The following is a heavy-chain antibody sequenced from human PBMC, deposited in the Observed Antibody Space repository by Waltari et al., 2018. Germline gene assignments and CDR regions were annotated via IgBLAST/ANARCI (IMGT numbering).Heavy chain of an antibody. D-gene: IGHD3-22*01. CDR2: ISAYNGNT. J-gene: IGHJ1*01. CDR3: AQGNYYDSSGYYEGIEYFQH. V-gene: IGHV1-18*01. CDR1: GYTFTSYG. Sequence: QVQLVQSGAEVKKPGASVKVSCKASGYTFTSYGISWVRQAPGQGLEWMGWISAYNGNTNYAQKLQGRVTMTTDTSTSTAYMELRSLRSDDTAVYYCAQGNYYDSSGYYEGIEYFQHWGQGTLVTVSS.